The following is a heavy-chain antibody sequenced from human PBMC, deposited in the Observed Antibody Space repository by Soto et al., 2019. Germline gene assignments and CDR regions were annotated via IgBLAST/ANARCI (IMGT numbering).Heavy chain of an antibody. CDR2: IYYSGSN. J-gene: IGHJ5*02. Sequence: QVQLQESGPGLVKPSQTLSLTCTVSGGSISSGGYYWNWIRQHPGKGLEWIGYIYYSGSNYYHPSLKRRVTTSVDTSKPPSSLKLSSVTAADTAVYYCARSVFPWGQGTLVTVSS. CDR3: ARSVFP. CDR1: GGSISSGGYY. V-gene: IGHV4-31*03.